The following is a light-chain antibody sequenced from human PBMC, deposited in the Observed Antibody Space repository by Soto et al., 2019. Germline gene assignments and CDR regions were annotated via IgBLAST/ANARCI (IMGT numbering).Light chain of an antibody. CDR2: GAF. V-gene: IGKV3-20*01. Sequence: DIVFTQSPGTLSSTHGESATLSCRASQSLSSSYFAWYQHKPGQGPRLLIYGAFTRATGIPDRFSGSGSGTDFTLTISRLEPEDFAVYYCQQHETLIPFGQGTRLEIK. CDR1: QSLSSSY. J-gene: IGKJ5*01. CDR3: QQHETLIP.